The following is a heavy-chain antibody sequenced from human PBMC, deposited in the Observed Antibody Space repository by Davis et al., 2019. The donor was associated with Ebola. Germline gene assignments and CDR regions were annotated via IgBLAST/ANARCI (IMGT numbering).Heavy chain of an antibody. D-gene: IGHD4-17*01. V-gene: IGHV3-13*01. CDR1: GFTFSSYD. J-gene: IGHJ6*02. Sequence: GGSLRLSCAASGFTFSSYDMHWVRQATGKGLEWVSAIGTAGDTYYPGSVKGRFTISRENAKNSLYLQMNSLRAGDTAVYYCARVLAVTIASGYYYGMDVWGQGTTVTVSS. CDR3: ARVLAVTIASGYYYGMDV. CDR2: IGTAGDT.